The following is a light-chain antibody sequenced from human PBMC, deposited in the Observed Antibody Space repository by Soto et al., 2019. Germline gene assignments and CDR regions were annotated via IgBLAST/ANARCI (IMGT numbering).Light chain of an antibody. V-gene: IGKV3-20*01. J-gene: IGKJ2*01. CDR2: GAS. CDR1: QSVGSSN. CDR3: HQFGDPPYT. Sequence: EVVLTQSPGTLSLSPGERATLSCRASQSVGSSNLAWYQQKSGQSPRLLSDGASSRATGIPDRFSGSGSGTAFTLTVSRLESEDFAVYYCHQFGDPPYTFGQGTTLEI.